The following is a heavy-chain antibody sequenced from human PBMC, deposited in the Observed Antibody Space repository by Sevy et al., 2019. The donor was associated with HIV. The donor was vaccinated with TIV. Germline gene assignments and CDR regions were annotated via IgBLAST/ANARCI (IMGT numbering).Heavy chain of an antibody. CDR1: GFTFRNFD. CDR3: ARGGSGDYYYYGVDV. Sequence: GGSLRLSCVGSGFTFRNFDVHWLRQAPGKGLEWLSVVSYDGSSKYYVDSVKGRFIVSRDNSKNTLYLQMNSLRTEDTAVYYCARGGSGDYYYYGVDVWGQGPTVTVSS. CDR2: VSYDGSSK. V-gene: IGHV3-30*03. J-gene: IGHJ6*02. D-gene: IGHD3-10*01.